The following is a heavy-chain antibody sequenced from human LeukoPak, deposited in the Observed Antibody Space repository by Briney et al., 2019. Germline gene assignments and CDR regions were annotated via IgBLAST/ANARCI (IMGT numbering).Heavy chain of an antibody. D-gene: IGHD3-3*01. V-gene: IGHV3-11*04. CDR3: ARELHYYDFWSGYPPLDP. CDR1: GFTFSDYY. J-gene: IGHJ5*02. Sequence: GGSLRLSCAASGFTFSDYYMSWIRQAPGKGLEWVSYISSSGSTIYYADSVKGRFTISRDNAKNSLYLQMNSLSAAHTAVYYCARELHYYDFWSGYPPLDPWGQGTRVTVSS. CDR2: ISSSGSTI.